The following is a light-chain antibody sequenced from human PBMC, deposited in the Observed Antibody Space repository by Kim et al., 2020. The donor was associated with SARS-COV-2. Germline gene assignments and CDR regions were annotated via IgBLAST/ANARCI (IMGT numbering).Light chain of an antibody. CDR3: QQTYTTPWT. CDR2: AAS. Sequence: DIQMTQSPSSLSASVGDRVTITCRASQSISNYLNWYQQKPGKAPNLLIYAASRLQSGVPSRFSGSGSGTDFTLTISSLQPDDFAAYYCQQTYTTPWTFGRGTKVDIK. V-gene: IGKV1-39*01. J-gene: IGKJ1*01. CDR1: QSISNY.